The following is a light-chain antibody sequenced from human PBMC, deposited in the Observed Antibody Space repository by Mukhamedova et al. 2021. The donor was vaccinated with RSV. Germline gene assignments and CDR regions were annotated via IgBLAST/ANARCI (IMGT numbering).Light chain of an antibody. V-gene: IGKV1-39*01. CDR2: GAS. J-gene: IGKJ2*01. Sequence: WYQRRVHGRAPKVLLYGASKLQRGVSSRFSGSGSGTDFTLTISTLQPEDFATYYCQQSDGLPYTLGQGTRLDI. CDR3: QQSDGLPYT.